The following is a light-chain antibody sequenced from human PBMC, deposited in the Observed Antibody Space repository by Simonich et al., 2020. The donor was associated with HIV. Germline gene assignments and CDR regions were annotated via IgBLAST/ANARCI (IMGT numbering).Light chain of an antibody. V-gene: IGLV4-60*03. Sequence: QPVLTQSSSASASLGSSVKLTCTLSSGQSRYIIAWHQKQPGKAPRYLMKLEGSGSYNKGSGVPDRFSGSSSGADRYLTISNLQSEDEADYYCETWDSNSWVFGGGTKLTVL. CDR3: ETWDSNSWV. CDR2: LEGSGSY. J-gene: IGLJ3*02. CDR1: SGQSRYI.